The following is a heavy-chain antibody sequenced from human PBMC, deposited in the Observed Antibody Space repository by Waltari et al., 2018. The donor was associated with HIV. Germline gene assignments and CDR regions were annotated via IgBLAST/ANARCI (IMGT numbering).Heavy chain of an antibody. CDR2: ISISGSTI. D-gene: IGHD3-10*01. Sequence: EVPWAESGGGLVQPDGPLRLSGGALGFTFRSYEMKWVRQAPGQRLEWFSYISISGSTIHIADSVKPRFTTSRDKPKISLYLRMNILIAEYTAVYYCAIAHITMIRRGNSFDISGQGTMFTGSS. CDR3: AIAHITMIRRGNSFDI. J-gene: IGHJ3*02. V-gene: IGHV3-48*03. CDR1: GFTFRSYE.